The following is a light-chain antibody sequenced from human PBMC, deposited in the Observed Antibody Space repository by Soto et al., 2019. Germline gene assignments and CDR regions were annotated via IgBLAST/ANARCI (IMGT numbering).Light chain of an antibody. CDR1: QSISTY. V-gene: IGKV1-39*01. J-gene: IGKJ4*01. Sequence: DIQMTQSPSSLSASVGDRVTITCRASQSISTYLHWYQQKPGKAPNLLIYAASTLQSGVPSRFSGSGSGTDFTRTISSLQPEEFATYYCQHCYSTPLTFGGGTTVDSK. CDR2: AAS. CDR3: QHCYSTPLT.